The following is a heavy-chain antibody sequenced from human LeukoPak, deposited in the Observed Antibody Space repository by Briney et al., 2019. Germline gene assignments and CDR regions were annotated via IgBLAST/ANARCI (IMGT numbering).Heavy chain of an antibody. Sequence: RGESLKISCKGSGYTFTSYWIAWVRQMPGKGLEWMGIVYPGDSDTRYSPSFQGQVTISADKSINTAYLQWSSLKASDTAMYYCARRYCSGGSCHFDYWGQGTLVTVSS. J-gene: IGHJ4*02. CDR1: GYTFTSYW. D-gene: IGHD2-15*01. CDR2: VYPGDSDT. V-gene: IGHV5-51*01. CDR3: ARRYCSGGSCHFDY.